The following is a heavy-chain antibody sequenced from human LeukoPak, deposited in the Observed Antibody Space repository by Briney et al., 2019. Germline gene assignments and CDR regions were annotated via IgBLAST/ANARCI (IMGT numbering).Heavy chain of an antibody. J-gene: IGHJ4*02. CDR3: AREQRVGAMIY. V-gene: IGHV4-59*01. CDR2: IYYSGST. CDR1: GGSISSYY. D-gene: IGHD1-26*01. Sequence: SETLSLTCTVSGGSISSYYWSWIRQPPGEGLEWIGYIYYSGSTNYNPSLKSRVTISVDTSKNQFSLKLSSVTAADTAVYYCAREQRVGAMIYWGQGTLVTVSS.